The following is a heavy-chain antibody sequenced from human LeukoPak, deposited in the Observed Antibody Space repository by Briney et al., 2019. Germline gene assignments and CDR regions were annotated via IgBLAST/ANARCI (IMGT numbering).Heavy chain of an antibody. CDR3: ARDWGYGSSTSCGYYYYMDV. CDR1: GGNFSSYA. D-gene: IGHD2-2*01. V-gene: IGHV1-69*06. Sequence: ASVKVSCKATGGNFSSYAVSWGRQAPGPRLEGMGGIIPIFGTANDAQKFQGRATITADKSTSTAYMELSSLRSDCTAVYYCARDWGYGSSTSCGYYYYMDVWGKGTTVTVSS. J-gene: IGHJ6*03. CDR2: IIPIFGTA.